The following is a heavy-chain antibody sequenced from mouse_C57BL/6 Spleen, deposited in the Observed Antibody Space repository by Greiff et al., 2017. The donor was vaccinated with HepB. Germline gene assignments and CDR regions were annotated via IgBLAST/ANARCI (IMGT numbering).Heavy chain of an antibody. D-gene: IGHD2-12*01. CDR3: ARAYYNAMDY. J-gene: IGHJ4*01. V-gene: IGHV5-4*03. Sequence: EVKVVESGGGLVKPGGSLKLSCAASGFTFSSYAMSWVRQTPEKRLEWVATISDGGSYTYYPDNVKGRFTISRDNAKNNLYLQMSHLKSEDTAMYYCARAYYNAMDYWGQGTSVTVSS. CDR2: ISDGGSYT. CDR1: GFTFSSYA.